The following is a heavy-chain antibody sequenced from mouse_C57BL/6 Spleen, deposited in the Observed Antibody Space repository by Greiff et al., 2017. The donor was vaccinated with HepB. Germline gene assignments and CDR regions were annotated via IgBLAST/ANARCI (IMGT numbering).Heavy chain of an antibody. V-gene: IGHV5-6*01. CDR1: GFTFSSYG. J-gene: IGHJ1*03. CDR3: ARRGTTVVANGWYFDV. CDR2: ISSGGSYT. D-gene: IGHD1-1*01. Sequence: EVQRVESGGDLVKPGGSLKLSCAASGFTFSSYGMSWVRQTPDKRLEWVATISSGGSYTYYPDSVKGRFTISRDNAKNTLYLQMSSLKSEDTAMYYYARRGTTVVANGWYFDVWGTGTTVTVSS.